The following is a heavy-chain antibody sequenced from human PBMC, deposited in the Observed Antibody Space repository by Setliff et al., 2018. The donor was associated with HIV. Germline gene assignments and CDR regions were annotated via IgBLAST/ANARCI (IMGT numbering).Heavy chain of an antibody. CDR3: ARDLRLPSIDNFFDY. CDR1: GFTFNNHW. J-gene: IGHJ4*02. CDR2: VGTDGTTT. Sequence: PGGSLRLSCAASGFTFNNHWMHWVRQAPGMGLVWVSGVGTDGTTTLYADSVKGRFTSSRDNAKNTLYLQMNSLRVDDTAVYYCARDLRLPSIDNFFDYWGQGALVTVSS. D-gene: IGHD3-16*01. V-gene: IGHV3-74*03.